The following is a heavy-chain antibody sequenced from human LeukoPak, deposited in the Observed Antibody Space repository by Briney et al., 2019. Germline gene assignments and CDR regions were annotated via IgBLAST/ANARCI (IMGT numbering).Heavy chain of an antibody. CDR3: ARGRGYYDSSGPFAY. Sequence: GRSLRLSCAASGFTFSSYAMHWVRQAPGKGLEWVAVISYGGSNKYYADSVKGRFTISRDNSKNTLYLQMNSLRAEDTAVYYCARGRGYYDSSGPFAYWGQGTLVTVSS. CDR1: GFTFSSYA. D-gene: IGHD3-22*01. J-gene: IGHJ4*02. V-gene: IGHV3-30-3*01. CDR2: ISYGGSNK.